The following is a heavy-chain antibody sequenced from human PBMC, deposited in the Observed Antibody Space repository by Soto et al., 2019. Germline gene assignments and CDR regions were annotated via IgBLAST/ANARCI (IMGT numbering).Heavy chain of an antibody. Sequence: QVQLVQSGAEVKKPGASVRVSCKASGYTLTHYAIHWVRQAAGQRLEWLAWIDPGSGNPTYSQQFQGRITLSRDNSASTFYMDLSSLTSEDTAVYFCTRDLNGGNPFDYWGQGTLVTVSS. CDR3: TRDLNGGNPFDY. CDR1: GYTLTHYA. CDR2: IDPGSGNP. J-gene: IGHJ4*02. D-gene: IGHD2-8*01. V-gene: IGHV1-3*01.